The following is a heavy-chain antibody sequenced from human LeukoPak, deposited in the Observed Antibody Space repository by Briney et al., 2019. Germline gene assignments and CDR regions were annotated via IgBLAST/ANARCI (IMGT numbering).Heavy chain of an antibody. D-gene: IGHD4-17*01. J-gene: IGHJ4*02. CDR2: IWYDGSNK. CDR3: ARGNDYGDYAEGVYFDY. V-gene: IGHV3-33*01. CDR1: GFTFSSYG. Sequence: GGSLRLSCAASGFTFSSYGMHWVRQAPGKGLEWAAVIWYDGSNKYYADSVKGRFTISRDNSKNTLYLQMNSLRAEDTAVYYCARGNDYGDYAEGVYFDYWGQGTLVTVSS.